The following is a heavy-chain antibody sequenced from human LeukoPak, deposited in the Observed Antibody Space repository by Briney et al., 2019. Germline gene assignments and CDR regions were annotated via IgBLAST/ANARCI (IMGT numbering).Heavy chain of an antibody. V-gene: IGHV3-30*02. J-gene: IGHJ5*02. CDR1: GFTFSSYG. CDR3: AKGPVYSSPGPLDP. CDR2: IRYDGSNK. Sequence: PGGSLRLSCAASGFTFSSYGMHWVRQAPGKGLEWVAFIRYDGSNKYYADSVKGRFTISRDNSKNTLYLQMNSLRAEDTAVYYCAKGPVYSSPGPLDPWGQGTLVTVSS. D-gene: IGHD6-13*01.